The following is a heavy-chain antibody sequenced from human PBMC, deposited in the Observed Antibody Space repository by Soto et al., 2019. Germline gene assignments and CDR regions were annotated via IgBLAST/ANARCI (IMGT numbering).Heavy chain of an antibody. CDR3: ARGGYSGSYRGDAFDI. CDR1: GGSVSSGSYY. J-gene: IGHJ3*02. Sequence: QVQLQESGPGLVKPSETLSLTCTVSGGSVSSGSYYWSWIRQPPGKGLEWIGYIYYSGSTNYNPSLQSRVTISVDTSKNQFSLKLSSGTAADTAVYYCARGGYSGSYRGDAFDIWGQGTMVTVSS. V-gene: IGHV4-61*01. D-gene: IGHD1-26*01. CDR2: IYYSGST.